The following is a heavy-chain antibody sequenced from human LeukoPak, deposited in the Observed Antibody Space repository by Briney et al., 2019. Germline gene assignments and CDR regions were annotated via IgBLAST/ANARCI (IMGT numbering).Heavy chain of an antibody. Sequence: GGSLRLSCAASGFTFSSYSMNWVRQAPGKGLEWVSSISSSSSYIYYADSVKGRFTISRDNAKNSLYLQMNSQRAEDTAVYYCARDDDGFNTTVRGVTHYYGMDVWGQGTTVTVSS. D-gene: IGHD3-10*01. CDR2: ISSSSSYI. CDR1: GFTFSSYS. CDR3: ARDDDGFNTTVRGVTHYYGMDV. J-gene: IGHJ6*02. V-gene: IGHV3-21*01.